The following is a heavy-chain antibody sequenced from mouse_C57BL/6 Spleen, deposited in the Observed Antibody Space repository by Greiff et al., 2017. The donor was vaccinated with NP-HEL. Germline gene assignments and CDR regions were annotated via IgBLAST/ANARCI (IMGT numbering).Heavy chain of an antibody. CDR1: GFTFSGYA. J-gene: IGHJ4*01. CDR3: ARDLITTVVNAMDY. Sequence: EVQRVESGGGLVKPGGSLKLSCAASGFTFSGYAMSWVRQTPEKRLEWVATISDGGSYTYYPDNVKGRFTISRDNAKNNLYLQMSHLKSEDTAMYYCARDLITTVVNAMDYWGQGTSVTVSS. V-gene: IGHV5-4*01. CDR2: ISDGGSYT. D-gene: IGHD1-1*01.